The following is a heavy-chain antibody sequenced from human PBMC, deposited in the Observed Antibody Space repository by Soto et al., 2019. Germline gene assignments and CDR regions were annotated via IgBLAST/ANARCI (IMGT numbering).Heavy chain of an antibody. Sequence: GGSLRLSCAASGFTFSHAWMTWVRQAPGKGLEWVGRVKSKTDGGTTDYAAPVKGRFTIPRDDSKNTLYLQMNSLKTEDTAVYYCSTGSYCTNGVCFYDYYAMDVWGQGTTVTVSS. CDR2: VKSKTDGGTT. J-gene: IGHJ6*02. D-gene: IGHD2-8*01. CDR3: STGSYCTNGVCFYDYYAMDV. CDR1: GFTFSHAW. V-gene: IGHV3-15*01.